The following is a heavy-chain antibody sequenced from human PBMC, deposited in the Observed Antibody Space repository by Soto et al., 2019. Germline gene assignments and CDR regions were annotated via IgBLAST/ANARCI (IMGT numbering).Heavy chain of an antibody. CDR2: IIPIFGTA. V-gene: IGHV1-69*12. Sequence: QVQLVQSGAEVKKPGSSVKVSCKASGGTFSSYAISWVRQAPGQGLEWMGGIIPIFGTANYAQKFQGRVTITADESTSTAYVELSSLRSEDTAVYYCARDREQLAAVYYGMDVWGQGTTVTVSS. D-gene: IGHD6-6*01. J-gene: IGHJ6*02. CDR1: GGTFSSYA. CDR3: ARDREQLAAVYYGMDV.